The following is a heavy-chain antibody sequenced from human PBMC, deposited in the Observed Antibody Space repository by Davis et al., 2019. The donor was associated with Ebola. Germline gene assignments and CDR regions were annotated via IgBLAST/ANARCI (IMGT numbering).Heavy chain of an antibody. CDR2: IKEDGSEK. CDR1: GFTFGDYA. Sequence: GGSLRLSCTASGFTFGDYALNWFRQAPGKGLEWVANIKEDGSEKFYVASVKGRLIISRDNVENSLYLQMNSLRAEDTAVYYCARDEGFWSGADYWGQGTLVTVAS. J-gene: IGHJ4*02. D-gene: IGHD3-3*01. V-gene: IGHV3-7*01. CDR3: ARDEGFWSGADY.